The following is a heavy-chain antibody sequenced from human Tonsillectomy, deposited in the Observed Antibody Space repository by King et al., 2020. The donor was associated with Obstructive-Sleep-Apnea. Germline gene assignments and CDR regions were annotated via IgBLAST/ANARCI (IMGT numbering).Heavy chain of an antibody. V-gene: IGHV5-51*01. Sequence: QLVQSGAEGKKPGEPLKISCKGSGYRFTSYWIGWVRQMPGKGLEWWGIINPGDSNTRYSPSFQGQVTISADKSLPTAYLQWGSLKASDTAMYYCARLGGYDSSGLYYYYGMDVWGQGTTVTVSS. D-gene: IGHD3-22*01. J-gene: IGHJ6*02. CDR1: GYRFTSYW. CDR3: ARLGGYDSSGLYYYYGMDV. CDR2: INPGDSNT.